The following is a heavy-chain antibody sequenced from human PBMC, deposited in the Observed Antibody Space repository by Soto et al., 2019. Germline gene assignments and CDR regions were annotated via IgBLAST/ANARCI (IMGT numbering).Heavy chain of an antibody. CDR1: GFSLSTSGVG. V-gene: IGHV2-5*02. Sequence: QITLKESGPTLVKPTQTLTLTCTFSGFSLSTSGVGVGWIRQPPGTALEWLALIYWDDDKRYSPSLKSRLTITKDTSKNQVVLTMTNMDPVDTAAYSCAHKRGYYDFWSGYAPWGQGTLVTVSS. J-gene: IGHJ5*02. D-gene: IGHD3-3*01. CDR3: AHKRGYYDFWSGYAP. CDR2: IYWDDDK.